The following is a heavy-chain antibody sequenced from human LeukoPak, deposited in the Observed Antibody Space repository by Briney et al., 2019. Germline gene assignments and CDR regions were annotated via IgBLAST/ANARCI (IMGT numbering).Heavy chain of an antibody. CDR2: ISSSSSYI. V-gene: IGHV3-21*01. CDR3: ARWGPKAWFRELWPQAGTWRYYYYMDV. D-gene: IGHD3-10*01. Sequence: PGGSLRLSCAASGFTFSSYSMNWVRQAPGKGLEWVSSISSSSSYIYYADSVKGRFTISRDNAKNSLYLQMNSLRAEDTAVYYCARWGPKAWFRELWPQAGTWRYYYYMDVWGKGTTVTVSS. CDR1: GFTFSSYS. J-gene: IGHJ6*03.